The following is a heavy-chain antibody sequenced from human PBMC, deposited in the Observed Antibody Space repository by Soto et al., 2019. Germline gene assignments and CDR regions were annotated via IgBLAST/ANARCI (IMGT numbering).Heavy chain of an antibody. CDR3: VRESGVAADC. Sequence: VESGGVLVQPGGSLRLSCAASGFTFDSHWMHWVRQAPGEGLVWVSRIMTDGSAAAYADSVKGRFTISRDNTKNTLYLQMNSLRAEDTAVYFCVRESGVAADCWGQGTLVTVS. CDR2: IMTDGSAA. D-gene: IGHD6-19*01. V-gene: IGHV3-74*01. J-gene: IGHJ4*02. CDR1: GFTFDSHW.